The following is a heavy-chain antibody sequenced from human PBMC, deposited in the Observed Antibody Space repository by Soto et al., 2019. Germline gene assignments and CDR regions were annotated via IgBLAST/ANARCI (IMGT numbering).Heavy chain of an antibody. V-gene: IGHV1-18*01. CDR2: ISAYNGDT. Sequence: QVQLVQSGAEVKRPGASVKVSCKGSIYTFTSYGISWVRQAPGQGLEWMGWISAYNGDTKYAQKFQGRVTMTTDTSTSTAYMELRSLRSDDTAVYYCARAPRGPPIGILFDYWGQGTLVTVSS. CDR1: IYTFTSYG. D-gene: IGHD1-1*01. CDR3: ARAPRGPPIGILFDY. J-gene: IGHJ4*02.